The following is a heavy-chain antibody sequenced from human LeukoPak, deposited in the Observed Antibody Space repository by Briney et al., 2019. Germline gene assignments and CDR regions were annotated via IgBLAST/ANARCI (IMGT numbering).Heavy chain of an antibody. J-gene: IGHJ3*02. Sequence: ASVTVSCKASGYTFTSYGISWVRQAPGQGLEWMGWITAYNGNTNYAQKLQGRVTMTTDTSTSTAYMELRSLRSDDTAVYYCARPSYYYDSSGYPALDAFDIWGQGTMVTVSS. CDR2: ITAYNGNT. V-gene: IGHV1-18*01. CDR1: GYTFTSYG. D-gene: IGHD3-22*01. CDR3: ARPSYYYDSSGYPALDAFDI.